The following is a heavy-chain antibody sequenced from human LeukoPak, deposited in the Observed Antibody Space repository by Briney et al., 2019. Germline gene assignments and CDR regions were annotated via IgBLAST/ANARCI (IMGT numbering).Heavy chain of an antibody. J-gene: IGHJ6*04. V-gene: IGHV3-48*03. D-gene: IGHD3-10*02. Sequence: GGSLRLSCAASGFTFSSFPMHWVRQAPGKGLEWVSYISSSGSTIYYADSVKGRFTISRDNAKNSLYLQMNSLRAEDTAVYYCAELGITMIGGVWGKGTTVTISS. CDR3: AELGITMIGGV. CDR1: GFTFSSFP. CDR2: ISSSGSTI.